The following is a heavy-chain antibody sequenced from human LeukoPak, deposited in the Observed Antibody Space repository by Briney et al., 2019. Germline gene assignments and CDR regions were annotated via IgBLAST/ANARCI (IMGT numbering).Heavy chain of an antibody. CDR1: GGFTSSYY. Sequence: SETLSLTCTVSGGFTSSYYWSWIRQPPGKGLEWIGYISYSGSTYHNPSLKGRVTTSVDTSKNHFSLKLSSVTAAGTAVYYCARDLGPSRGFDYWGQGTLVTVSS. D-gene: IGHD3-10*01. CDR2: ISYSGST. J-gene: IGHJ4*02. CDR3: ARDLGPSRGFDY. V-gene: IGHV4-59*01.